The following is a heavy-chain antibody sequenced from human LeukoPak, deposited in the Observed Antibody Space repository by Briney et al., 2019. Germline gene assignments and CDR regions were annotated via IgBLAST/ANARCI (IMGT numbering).Heavy chain of an antibody. D-gene: IGHD6-19*01. J-gene: IGHJ5*02. CDR3: ARAHSSGWYPVNWFDP. CDR2: INYSGST. Sequence: SETLSLTCTVSGDSISSNIYYWGWIRQSPGKGLEWIGSINYSGSTYYNPSLKSRVTISVDTSKKQFSLNLSSVTAADTAVYYCARAHSSGWYPVNWFDPWGQGTLVTVSS. V-gene: IGHV4-39*01. CDR1: GDSISSNIYY.